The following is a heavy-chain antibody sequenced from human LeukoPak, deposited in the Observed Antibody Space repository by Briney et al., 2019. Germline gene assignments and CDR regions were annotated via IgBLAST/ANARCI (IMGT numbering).Heavy chain of an antibody. CDR1: GFIVSNNY. D-gene: IGHD4-23*01. Sequence: GGSLRLSCVASGFIVSNNYMSWVRQAPGKGLEWVSVLYNAGSTYYADSVKGRFTISRDNSKNTLYLQMNSLRAEDTAVYYCAMPQIDYGGNSGSGDDYWGQGTLVTVSS. J-gene: IGHJ4*02. V-gene: IGHV3-53*01. CDR3: AMPQIDYGGNSGSGDDY. CDR2: LYNAGST.